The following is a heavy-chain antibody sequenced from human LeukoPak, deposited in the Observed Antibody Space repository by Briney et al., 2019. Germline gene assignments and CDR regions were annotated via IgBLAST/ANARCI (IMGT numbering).Heavy chain of an antibody. Sequence: GGSLRLSCAASGFTFSSYWMHWVRQAPGKGLVWVSHAKSDGSSITYADSVKGRFTISRDNAKNTLYLQMNSLRAEDTAVYYRARGDPIGRYWGQGTLVTVSS. CDR2: AKSDGSSI. D-gene: IGHD1-26*01. J-gene: IGHJ4*02. V-gene: IGHV3-74*01. CDR1: GFTFSSYW. CDR3: ARGDPIGRY.